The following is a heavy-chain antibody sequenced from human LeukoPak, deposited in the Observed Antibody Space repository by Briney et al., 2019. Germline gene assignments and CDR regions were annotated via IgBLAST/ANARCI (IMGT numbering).Heavy chain of an antibody. CDR2: ISSNGGST. CDR3: AKDTVKVTTIRRVPHYMDV. J-gene: IGHJ6*03. V-gene: IGHV3-64*01. Sequence: PGGSLRLSCAASGFTFSSYAMHWVRQAPGKGLEYVSAISSNGGSTYYANSVKGRFTISRDNSKNALYLQMGSLRAEDMAVYYCAKDTVKVTTIRRVPHYMDVWGKGTTVTISS. CDR1: GFTFSSYA. D-gene: IGHD5-12*01.